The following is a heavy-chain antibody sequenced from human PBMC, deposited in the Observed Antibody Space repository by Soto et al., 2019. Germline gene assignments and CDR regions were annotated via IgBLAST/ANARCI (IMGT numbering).Heavy chain of an antibody. CDR1: AGSFSGYF. V-gene: IGHV4-34*01. CDR2: INHRGST. D-gene: IGHD3-22*01. Sequence: PSETLSLTCAVSAGSFSGYFWTFIRQRQPPGKGLEWIGEINHRGSTNYNPSLKSRVTISVDTSKNQFSLKLSSVTAADTSVYYCARGPEYYYGGSGYVDYWGQGTLVTVSS. CDR3: ARGPEYYYGGSGYVDY. J-gene: IGHJ4*02.